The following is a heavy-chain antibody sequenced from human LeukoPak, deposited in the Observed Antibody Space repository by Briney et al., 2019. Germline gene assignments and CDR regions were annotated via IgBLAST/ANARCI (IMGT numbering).Heavy chain of an antibody. CDR1: GGSISSSSYY. D-gene: IGHD6-19*01. J-gene: IGHJ4*02. CDR3: AREDAVAGRQYYFDY. CDR2: IYYSGST. V-gene: IGHV4-39*02. Sequence: PSETLSLTCTVSGGSISSSSYYWGWIRQPPGKGLEWIGSIYYSGSTYYNPSLKSRVTISVDTSKNQFSLKLSSVTAADTAVYYCAREDAVAGRQYYFDYWGQGTLVTVSS.